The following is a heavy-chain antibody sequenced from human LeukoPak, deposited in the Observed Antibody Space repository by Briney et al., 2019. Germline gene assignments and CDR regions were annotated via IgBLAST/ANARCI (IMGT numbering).Heavy chain of an antibody. V-gene: IGHV3-23*01. CDR1: GFTFSSYA. CDR3: AKARSAVRGVIGYFDY. J-gene: IGHJ4*02. Sequence: TGGSLRLSXAASGFTFSSYAMSWVRQAPGKGLEWVSAISGSGGSTYYADSVKGRFTISRDNSKNTLYLQMNSLRAEDTAVYYCAKARSAVRGVIGYFDYWGQGTLVTVSS. CDR2: ISGSGGST. D-gene: IGHD3-10*01.